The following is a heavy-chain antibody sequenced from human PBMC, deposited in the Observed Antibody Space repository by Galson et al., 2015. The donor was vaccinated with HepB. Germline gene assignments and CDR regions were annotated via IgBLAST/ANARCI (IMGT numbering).Heavy chain of an antibody. Sequence: SLRLSCAASGFTFGTYTMNWVRQAPGKGLESVSYISGSGRYIYYADSLQGRFTISRDNAKNSLYLQMNSLRAEDTAMYYCVRADFGVAIPYTTFDFWGQGALVTVSS. D-gene: IGHD3-3*01. CDR1: GFTFGTYT. CDR2: ISGSGRYI. V-gene: IGHV3-21*01. J-gene: IGHJ4*02. CDR3: VRADFGVAIPYTTFDF.